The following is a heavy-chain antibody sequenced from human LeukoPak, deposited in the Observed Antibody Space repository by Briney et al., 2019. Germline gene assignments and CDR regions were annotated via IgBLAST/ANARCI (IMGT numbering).Heavy chain of an antibody. D-gene: IGHD3-22*01. CDR2: ISAYNGNT. CDR3: ASSPDYCYDSSGFDY. J-gene: IGHJ4*02. V-gene: IGHV1-18*01. CDR1: GYTFTSYG. Sequence: ASVKVSCKASGYTFTSYGISWVRQAPGQGLEWMGWISAYNGNTNYAQKLQGRVTMTTDTSTSTAYMELRSLRSDGTAVYYCASSPDYCYDSSGFDYWGQGTLVTVSS.